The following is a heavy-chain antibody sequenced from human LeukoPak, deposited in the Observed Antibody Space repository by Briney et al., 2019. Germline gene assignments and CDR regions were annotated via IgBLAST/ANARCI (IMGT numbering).Heavy chain of an antibody. D-gene: IGHD6-13*01. CDR1: GYTFTGYY. CDR2: INPNSGGT. V-gene: IGHV1-2*02. CDR3: ARASGSSSWLNIDY. J-gene: IGHJ4*02. Sequence: HGASVKVSCKASGYTFTGYYMHWVRQAPGQGLEWMGWINPNSGGTNYAQKFQGRVTMTRDTSISTAYMELSRLRSDDTAVYYCARASGSSSWLNIDYLGQGTLVTVSS.